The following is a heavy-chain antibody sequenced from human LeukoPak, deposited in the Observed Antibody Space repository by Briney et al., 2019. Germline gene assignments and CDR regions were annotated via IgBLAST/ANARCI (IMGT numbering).Heavy chain of an antibody. CDR1: GFTFSNYG. Sequence: GRSLRLSCAASGFTFSNYGMHWVRQAPGKGLEWISYISSSSTTKYYADSVKGRFTISRDNAKKSLFLQMNSLRDEDTAVYYCARGGEYFQHWGQGTLVTVSS. V-gene: IGHV3-48*02. CDR2: ISSSSTTK. J-gene: IGHJ1*01. D-gene: IGHD1-26*01. CDR3: ARGGEYFQH.